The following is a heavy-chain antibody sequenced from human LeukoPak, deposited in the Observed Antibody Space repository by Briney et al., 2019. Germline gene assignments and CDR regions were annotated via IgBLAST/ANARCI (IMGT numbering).Heavy chain of an antibody. CDR3: ARPTYGDYGYGMDV. CDR2: IWYDGSNK. CDR1: GFTFNIYG. Sequence: PGRSLRLSCAASGFTFNIYGMHWVRQAPGKGLEWVAVIWYDGSNKYYADSVKGRFTISRDNSKNTLYLQMNSLRAEDAAVYYCARPTYGDYGYGMDVWGQGTTVTVS. V-gene: IGHV3-33*01. D-gene: IGHD4-17*01. J-gene: IGHJ6*02.